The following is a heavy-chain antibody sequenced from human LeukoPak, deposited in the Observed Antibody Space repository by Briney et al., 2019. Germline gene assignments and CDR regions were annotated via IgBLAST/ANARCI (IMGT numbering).Heavy chain of an antibody. CDR2: INPSDGST. V-gene: IGHV1-46*01. J-gene: IGHJ4*02. D-gene: IGHD6-13*01. CDR3: ARAPRNSSTMLDF. CDR1: GYTFSSYW. Sequence: GASVKASCKASGYTFSSYWIQWVRQAPGQGLEWMGLINPSDGSTAYAHTFQGRVTMTRDTSTSTVYMDLRRLRSEDTAVYYCARAPRNSSTMLDFWGQGTLVTVSS.